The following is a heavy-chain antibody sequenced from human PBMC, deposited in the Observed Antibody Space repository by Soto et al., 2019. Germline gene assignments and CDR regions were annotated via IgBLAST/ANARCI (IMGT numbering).Heavy chain of an antibody. CDR1: GFTCSSYG. CDR3: AKVSCGGDCYFYYYYYGMDV. CDR2: ISYDGSNK. D-gene: IGHD2-21*02. Sequence: GGSLRLSCAASGFTCSSYGMHWVRQAPGKGLEWVAVISYDGSNKYYADSVKGRFTISRDNSKNTLYLQMNSLRAEDTAVYYCAKVSCGGDCYFYYYYYGMDVWVQGTTVTVSS. V-gene: IGHV3-30*18. J-gene: IGHJ6*02.